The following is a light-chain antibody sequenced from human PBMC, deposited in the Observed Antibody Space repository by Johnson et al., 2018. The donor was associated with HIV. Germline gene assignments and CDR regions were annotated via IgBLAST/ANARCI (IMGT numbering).Light chain of an antibody. CDR1: SSNIGNNY. CDR2: DNN. V-gene: IGLV1-51*01. Sequence: QSVLTQPPSVSAAPGQKVTISCSGSSSNIGNNYVSWYQQFPGTAPKLLIYDNNKRPSGIPDRFSGSKSGTSATLGITGLQTGDEADYYCETWDSSLSGAFGTGTKVTVL. J-gene: IGLJ1*01. CDR3: ETWDSSLSGA.